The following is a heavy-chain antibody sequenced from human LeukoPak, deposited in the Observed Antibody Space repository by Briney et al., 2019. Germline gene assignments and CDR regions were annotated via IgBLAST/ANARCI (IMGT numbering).Heavy chain of an antibody. J-gene: IGHJ4*02. Sequence: ASVKVSCKASGYTFTGYYMHWVRQAPGQGLEWMGWINPNSGGTNYAQKFQGRVTMTRDRSISTAYMELSRLRSDDTAVYYCASGDDILTGYLYYFDYWGQGTLVTVSS. D-gene: IGHD3-9*01. CDR3: ASGDDILTGYLYYFDY. CDR2: INPNSGGT. CDR1: GYTFTGYY. V-gene: IGHV1-2*02.